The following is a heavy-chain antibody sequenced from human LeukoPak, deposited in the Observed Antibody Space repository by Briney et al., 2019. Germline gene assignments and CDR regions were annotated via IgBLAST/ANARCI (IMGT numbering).Heavy chain of an antibody. J-gene: IGHJ4*02. CDR1: GGSISSGSYY. V-gene: IGHV4-61*02. CDR3: ARAWGPLTYYCGSGSYVLDY. Sequence: SETLSLTCTVSGGSISSGSYYWSWIRQPAGKGLEWIGRIYTSGSTNYNPSLKSRVTISVDTSKNQFSLKLSSVTAADTAVYYCARAWGPLTYYCGSGSYVLDYWGQGTLVTVSS. D-gene: IGHD3-10*01. CDR2: IYTSGST.